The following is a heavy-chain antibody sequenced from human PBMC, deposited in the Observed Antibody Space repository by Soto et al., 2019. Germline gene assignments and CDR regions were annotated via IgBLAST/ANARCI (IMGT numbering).Heavy chain of an antibody. CDR2: ISFDESNK. CDR3: ARDGNSGSYQYFHH. CDR1: GFTFSSYG. Sequence: GGSLRLSCAASGFTFSSYGMHWVRQAPGKGLEWVAVISFDESNKYYSDSVKGRFTISRDNSKDTLYLQMNSLRVDDTAVYFCARDGNSGSYQYFHHWGQGTLVTVSS. D-gene: IGHD1-26*01. V-gene: IGHV3-30*03. J-gene: IGHJ1*01.